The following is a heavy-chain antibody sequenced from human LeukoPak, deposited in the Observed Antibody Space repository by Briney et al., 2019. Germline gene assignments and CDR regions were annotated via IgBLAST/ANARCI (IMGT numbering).Heavy chain of an antibody. D-gene: IGHD6-13*01. Sequence: PGESLKISCKGSGYSFTSYWIGWVRQMPGKGLEWMGIIYPGDSDTGYSPSFQGQVTISADKSISTAYLQWSSLKASDTAMYYCARPRIAAAGTFGPTNWFDPWGQGTLVTVSS. J-gene: IGHJ5*02. CDR1: GYSFTSYW. CDR3: ARPRIAAAGTFGPTNWFDP. V-gene: IGHV5-51*01. CDR2: IYPGDSDT.